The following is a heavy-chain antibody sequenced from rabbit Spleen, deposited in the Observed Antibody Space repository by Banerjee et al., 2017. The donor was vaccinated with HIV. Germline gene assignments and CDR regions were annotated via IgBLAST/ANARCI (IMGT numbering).Heavy chain of an antibody. CDR2: IYAGSSGDT. V-gene: IGHV1S40*01. CDR3: ARETSSGWGVLLYYFNL. D-gene: IGHD4-1*01. J-gene: IGHJ4*01. Sequence: QSLEESGGDLVKPGASLTLTCTASGFSFSSRYYMCWVRQAPGKGLAWIACIYAGSSGDTYYANWAKGRFTISKTSSTTVTLQMTSLTAADTATYFCARETSSGWGVLLYYFNLWGQGTLVTVS. CDR1: GFSFSSRYY.